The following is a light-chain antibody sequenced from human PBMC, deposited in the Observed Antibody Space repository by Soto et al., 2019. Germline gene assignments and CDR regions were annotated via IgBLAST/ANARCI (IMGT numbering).Light chain of an antibody. CDR2: DAS. Sequence: DIQMTQSPSTLSASVGDRVTITCRASQSISSWLAWYQQKPGKAPKLLIIDASNVQSGVPSRFSGSGSETQFTLTIGCLQPDDFATYYCQPDRTFGQGTKVEIK. CDR1: QSISSW. V-gene: IGKV1-5*01. J-gene: IGKJ1*01. CDR3: QPDRT.